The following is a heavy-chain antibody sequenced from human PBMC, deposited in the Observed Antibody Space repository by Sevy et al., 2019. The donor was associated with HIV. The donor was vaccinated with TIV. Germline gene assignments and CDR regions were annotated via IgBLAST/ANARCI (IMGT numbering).Heavy chain of an antibody. D-gene: IGHD2-21*02. V-gene: IGHV3-23*01. CDR3: AKARDGDWDYFDY. CDR1: GFTFSSYA. Sequence: GGSLRLSCAASGFTFSSYAMSWVRQAPGKGLEWVSAISGSGGSTYYVDSVKGRFTMSRDNSKNTLYLQMNSLRAEDTAVYYCAKARDGDWDYFDYWGQGTLVTVSS. CDR2: ISGSGGST. J-gene: IGHJ4*02.